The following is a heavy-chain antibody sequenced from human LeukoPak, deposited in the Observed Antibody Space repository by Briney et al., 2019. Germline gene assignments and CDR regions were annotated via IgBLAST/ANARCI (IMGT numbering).Heavy chain of an antibody. V-gene: IGHV1-18*01. D-gene: IGHD6-19*01. CDR2: ISAYNGNT. CDR1: GYTFNSYG. Sequence: GGSVRVSCRASGYTFNSYGISWVRQARGQGGEWMGWISAYNGNTNYAQKLQGRVTMTTDTSTSTAYMELRSLRSDDTAVYYCARDVAVAGTDYYGMDVWGQGTTVTVSS. CDR3: ARDVAVAGTDYYGMDV. J-gene: IGHJ6*02.